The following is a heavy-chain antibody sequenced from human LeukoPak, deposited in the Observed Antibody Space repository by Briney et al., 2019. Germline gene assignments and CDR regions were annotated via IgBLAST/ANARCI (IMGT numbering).Heavy chain of an antibody. D-gene: IGHD5-12*01. J-gene: IGHJ4*02. V-gene: IGHV3-53*01. Sequence: PGGSLRLSCAASGFTFSSYGMHWVRQAPGKGLEWVSVIYSGGSTYYADSVKGRFTISRDNSKNTLYLQMNSLRAEDTAVYYCAREAPYSGYDRAFDYWGQGTLVTVSS. CDR1: GFTFSSYG. CDR2: IYSGGST. CDR3: AREAPYSGYDRAFDY.